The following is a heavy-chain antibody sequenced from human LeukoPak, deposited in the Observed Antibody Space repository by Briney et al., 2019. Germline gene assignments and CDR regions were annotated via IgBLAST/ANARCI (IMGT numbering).Heavy chain of an antibody. J-gene: IGHJ3*02. CDR3: ARDSTHHVGLLEWLFAFDI. CDR2: ISSSSSYI. D-gene: IGHD3-3*01. Sequence: PGGSLRLSCAASGFTFSSYSMNWVRQAPGKGLEWVSSISSSSSYIYYADSVKGRFTISRDNAKNSLYLQMNSLRAEDTAVYYCARDSTHHVGLLEWLFAFDIWGQGTMVTVSS. CDR1: GFTFSSYS. V-gene: IGHV3-21*01.